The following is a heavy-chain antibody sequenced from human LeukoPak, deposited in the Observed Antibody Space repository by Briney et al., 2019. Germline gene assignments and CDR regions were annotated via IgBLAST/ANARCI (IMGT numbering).Heavy chain of an antibody. CDR1: GGSISPYY. CDR2: IYYSGST. CDR3: ARHLQDTAMVSPLYYFDN. J-gene: IGHJ4*02. Sequence: MASETLSLTCTVSGGSISPYYWSWIRQPPGKGLEWIGYIYYSGSTKYSPSLKSRVTISVDTSKNQFSLRLSSVTAADTAVYYCARHLQDTAMVSPLYYFDNWGQGTLVTVSS. D-gene: IGHD5-18*01. V-gene: IGHV4-59*08.